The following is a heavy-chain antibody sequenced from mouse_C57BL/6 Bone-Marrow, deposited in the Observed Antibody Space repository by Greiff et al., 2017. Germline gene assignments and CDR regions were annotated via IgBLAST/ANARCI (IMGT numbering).Heavy chain of an antibody. Sequence: QVQLQQPGAELVKPGASVTLSCKASGYTFTSYWMHWVKQRPGRGLEWIGRIDPNSGGTKYNGKFKSKGTLTVDKRSSTAYMQLISLTSEDSAVYYCARSHYYGSSYVNWYFDVWGTGTTVTVSS. V-gene: IGHV1-72*01. CDR1: GYTFTSYW. D-gene: IGHD1-1*01. CDR2: IDPNSGGT. J-gene: IGHJ1*03. CDR3: ARSHYYGSSYVNWYFDV.